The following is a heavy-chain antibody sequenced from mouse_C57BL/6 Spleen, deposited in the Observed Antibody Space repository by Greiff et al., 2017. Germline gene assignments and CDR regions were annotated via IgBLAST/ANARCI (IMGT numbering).Heavy chain of an antibody. CDR1: GFSFNTYA. V-gene: IGHV10-1*01. D-gene: IGHD1-1*01. Sequence: EVKLLESGGGLVQPKGSLKLSCAASGFSFNTYAMNWVRQAPGKGLEWVARIRSKSNNYATYYADSVKDRFTISRDDSESMLYLQMNNLKTEDTAMYYCVRGGYYGDFDYWGQGTTLTVSS. CDR3: VRGGYYGDFDY. J-gene: IGHJ2*01. CDR2: IRSKSNNYAT.